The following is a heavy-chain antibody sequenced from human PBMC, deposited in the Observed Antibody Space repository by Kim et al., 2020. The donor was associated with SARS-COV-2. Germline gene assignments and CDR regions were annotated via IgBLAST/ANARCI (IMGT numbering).Heavy chain of an antibody. CDR3: ARRARQLVNNWFDP. J-gene: IGHJ5*02. CDR1: GGSISSSSYY. Sequence: SETLSLTCTVSGGSISSSSYYWGWIRQPPGKGLEWIGSIYYSGSTYYNPSLKSRVTISVDTSKNQFSLKLSSVTAADTAVYYCARRARQLVNNWFDPWGQGTLVTVSS. CDR2: IYYSGST. V-gene: IGHV4-39*01. D-gene: IGHD6-13*01.